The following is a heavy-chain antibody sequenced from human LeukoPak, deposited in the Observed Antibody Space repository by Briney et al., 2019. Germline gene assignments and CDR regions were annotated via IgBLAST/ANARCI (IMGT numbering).Heavy chain of an antibody. CDR1: GGTFSSYA. V-gene: IGHV1-69*05. CDR3: AFGHYCTNGVCYLDY. J-gene: IGHJ4*02. Sequence: ASVEVSCKASGGTFSSYAISWVRQAPGQGLEWMGGIIPIFGTANYAQKFQGRVTITTDESTSTAYMELSSLRSEDTAVYYCAFGHYCTNGVCYLDYWGQGTLVTVSS. CDR2: IIPIFGTA. D-gene: IGHD2-8*01.